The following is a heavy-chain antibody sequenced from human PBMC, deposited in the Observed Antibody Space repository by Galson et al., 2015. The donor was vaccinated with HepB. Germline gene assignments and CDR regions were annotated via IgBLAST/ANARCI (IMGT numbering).Heavy chain of an antibody. J-gene: IGHJ5*02. CDR3: VRGIDSDSGAWS. Sequence: SLRLSCAASGLTFRSYWMHWVRQSPGKGLVWVSRVNSDGTTTNYTESVKGRFTISRDNAKNTLYLQMNSLRADDTAVYYCVRGIDSDSGAWSWGQGTLVTVSS. CDR1: GLTFRSYW. CDR2: VNSDGTTT. D-gene: IGHD4-11*01. V-gene: IGHV3-74*01.